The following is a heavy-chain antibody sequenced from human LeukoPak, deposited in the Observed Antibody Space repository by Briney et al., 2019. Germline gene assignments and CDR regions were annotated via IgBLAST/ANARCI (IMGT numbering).Heavy chain of an antibody. J-gene: IGHJ5*02. CDR2: IIPIFGTA. CDR1: GGTFSSYA. CDR3: ARASFDSWQLVEIGWFDP. D-gene: IGHD6-13*01. V-gene: IGHV1-69*13. Sequence: EASVKVSCKASGGTFSSYAISWVRQAPGQGLEWMGGIIPIFGTANYAQKFQGRVTITADESTSTAYMELSSLRSEDTAVYYCARASFDSWQLVEIGWFDPWGQGTLVTVSS.